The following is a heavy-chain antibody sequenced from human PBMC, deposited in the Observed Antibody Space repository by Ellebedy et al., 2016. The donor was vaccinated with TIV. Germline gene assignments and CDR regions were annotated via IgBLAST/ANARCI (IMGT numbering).Heavy chain of an antibody. J-gene: IGHJ4*02. CDR2: INSDGSST. V-gene: IGHV3-74*01. CDR1: GFTFSSYW. CDR3: ARDIGSGSYYAFDY. Sequence: GGSLRLXXAASGFTFSSYWMHWVRQAPGKGLVWVSRINSDGSSTSYADSVKGRFTISRDNSKNTLYLQMNSLRAEDTAVYYCARDIGSGSYYAFDYWGQGTLVTVSS. D-gene: IGHD1-26*01.